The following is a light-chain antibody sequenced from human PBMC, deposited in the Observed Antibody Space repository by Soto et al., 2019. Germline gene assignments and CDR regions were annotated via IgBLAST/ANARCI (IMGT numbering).Light chain of an antibody. Sequence: QSVLTQPASVSGSPGQSITISCTGTSSDVGDYKYVSWYQQHPGKAPKLVISEVSNRPSGISNRFSGSKSGNTASLTISGLQAEDEADYYSSSYTTIFTYVFGTGTKVTVL. CDR2: EVS. CDR3: SSYTTIFTYV. J-gene: IGLJ1*01. V-gene: IGLV2-14*01. CDR1: SSDVGDYKY.